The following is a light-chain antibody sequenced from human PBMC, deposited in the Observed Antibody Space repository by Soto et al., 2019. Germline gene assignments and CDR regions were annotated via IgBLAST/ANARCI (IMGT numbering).Light chain of an antibody. Sequence: DTVMTQSPLSLPVTPGEPASISCSSSQSLLLSNGYNYLDWYLQKPGQSPQLLIYLGSNRASGVPDRFSGSGSGTHFTLKISRVEAEDVGVYYCIQTLQTPRTFGQGTRLEIK. J-gene: IGKJ5*01. V-gene: IGKV2-28*01. CDR3: IQTLQTPRT. CDR2: LGS. CDR1: QSLLLSNGYNY.